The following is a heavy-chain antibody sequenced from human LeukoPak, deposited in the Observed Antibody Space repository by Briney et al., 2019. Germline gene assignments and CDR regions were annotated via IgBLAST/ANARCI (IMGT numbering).Heavy chain of an antibody. D-gene: IGHD3-16*01. V-gene: IGHV3-33*06. CDR2: IWHDGLNK. CDR1: GSSPNNYA. J-gene: IGHJ4*02. CDR3: AKAGQRSYAEAFDS. Sequence: GKSLRLSCAASGSSPNNYAMRWVRQAPGKGLEWVAVIWHDGLNKFYADFLKGRFTISRDFSKDTVYLQMSGLTVEDTAVYYCAKAGQRSYAEAFDSWGQGTLVTVSS.